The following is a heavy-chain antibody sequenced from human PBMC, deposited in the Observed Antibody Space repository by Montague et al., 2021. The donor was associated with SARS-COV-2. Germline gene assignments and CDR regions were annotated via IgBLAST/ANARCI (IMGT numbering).Heavy chain of an antibody. CDR3: VREGLTGTWYYFDY. D-gene: IGHD3-9*01. V-gene: IGHV3-48*02. J-gene: IGHJ4*02. Sequence: SLRLSCAASGFSFRSYSMNWVRQAPGKGLEWVSYISSSGDIIYQADSVKGRFTISRDNAKNSLYLQMNSLGDEDAAVYYCVREGLTGTWYYFDYWGQGTLVTVSS. CDR1: GFSFRSYS. CDR2: ISSSGDII.